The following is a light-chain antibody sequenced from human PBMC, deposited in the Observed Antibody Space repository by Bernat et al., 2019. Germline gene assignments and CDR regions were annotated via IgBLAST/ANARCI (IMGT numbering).Light chain of an antibody. Sequence: DIQMTQSPSSLSASVGDRVTITCQASQDISNYLNWYQQKPGKAPKLLIYDASNLETGVPSRFSGSGSETDFTFTIISLQHEDIATYSCQQYDNLPSWTFGQGTKVEIK. CDR2: DAS. J-gene: IGKJ1*01. CDR3: QQYDNLPSWT. CDR1: QDISNY. V-gene: IGKV1-33*01.